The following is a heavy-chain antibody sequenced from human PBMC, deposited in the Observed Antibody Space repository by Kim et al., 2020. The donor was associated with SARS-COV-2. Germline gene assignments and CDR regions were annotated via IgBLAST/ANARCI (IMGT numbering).Heavy chain of an antibody. Sequence: NPPLRSRVTISVDTSKNQFSLKLSSVTAADTAVYYCAGGLPPFGRFAFDIWGQGTMVTVSS. V-gene: IGHV4-39*01. CDR3: AGGLPPFGRFAFDI. J-gene: IGHJ3*02. D-gene: IGHD3-16*01.